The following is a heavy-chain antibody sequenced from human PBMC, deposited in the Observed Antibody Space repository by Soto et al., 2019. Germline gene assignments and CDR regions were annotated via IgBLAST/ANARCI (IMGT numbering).Heavy chain of an antibody. CDR2: IYYTGNT. CDR1: GGSVSSGSYY. J-gene: IGHJ4*02. Sequence: SETLSLTCTVSGGSVSSGSYYWSWIRQHPGRGLEWIGYIYYTGNTYYNPSLKSRLAISVDTSKNQFSLKLTSVTAADTAVYYCARDQRSAYYHDHWGQRTLVTVSS. V-gene: IGHV4-31*03. CDR3: ARDQRSAYYHDH. D-gene: IGHD3-3*01.